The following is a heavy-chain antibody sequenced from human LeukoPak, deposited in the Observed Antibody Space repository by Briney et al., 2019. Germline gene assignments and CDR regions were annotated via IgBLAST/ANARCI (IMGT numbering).Heavy chain of an antibody. Sequence: SETLSLTCSVSGGSISSYYRFWIRQPPGKGLGWIGSVFHRGNTNNNPSLKSRVTISVDTSKNQFSLKLSSVTAADTAVYYCASSDIVTGTTYYFDYWGQGILITVSS. V-gene: IGHV4-59*01. CDR3: ASSDIVTGTTYYFDY. CDR2: VFHRGNT. D-gene: IGHD1-14*01. CDR1: GGSISSYY. J-gene: IGHJ4*02.